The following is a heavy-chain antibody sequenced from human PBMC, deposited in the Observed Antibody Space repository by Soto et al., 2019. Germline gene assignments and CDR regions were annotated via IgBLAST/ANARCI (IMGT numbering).Heavy chain of an antibody. V-gene: IGHV3-7*01. CDR3: ARDFYGGYTYGPGDY. D-gene: IGHD5-18*01. J-gene: IGHJ4*02. Sequence: GGSLRLSCAAPGFMFSAYWMSWVRQAPGKGLEWVANIHGDGGKIYYVDSVKGRFTISRDNAKRSLYLQMKSLRAEDTAVYYCARDFYGGYTYGPGDYWGQGALVTVSS. CDR1: GFMFSAYW. CDR2: IHGDGGKI.